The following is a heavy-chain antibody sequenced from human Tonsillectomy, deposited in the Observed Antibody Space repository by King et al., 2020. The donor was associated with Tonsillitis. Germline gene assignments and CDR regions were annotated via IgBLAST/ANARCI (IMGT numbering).Heavy chain of an antibody. Sequence: VQLVESGGGVVQPGRSLRLSCAAAGFTFSSYAMHWVRQAPGKGLEWVAGISYDGSNKYYADSVKGRFTISRDNSTNTLYLQMNSLRAEDTAVYYCARPPQWGQGTLVTVSS. CDR1: GFTFSSYA. CDR2: ISYDGSNK. J-gene: IGHJ4*02. V-gene: IGHV3-30*04. CDR3: ARPPQ.